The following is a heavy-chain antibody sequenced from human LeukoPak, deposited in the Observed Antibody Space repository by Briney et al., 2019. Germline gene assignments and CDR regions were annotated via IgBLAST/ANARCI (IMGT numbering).Heavy chain of an antibody. CDR1: GFTFSSYS. V-gene: IGHV3-23*01. J-gene: IGHJ4*02. D-gene: IGHD6-19*01. CDR3: AKLPDIVVTGGFDC. CDR2: ISGSGGTT. Sequence: GGSLRLSCAASGFTFSSYSMNWVRQAPGKRLEWVSGISGSGGTTYHADSVKGRCIISRDNSKNTLYLQMNSLRAEDTAIYYCAKLPDIVVTGGFDCWGQGTLVTVSS.